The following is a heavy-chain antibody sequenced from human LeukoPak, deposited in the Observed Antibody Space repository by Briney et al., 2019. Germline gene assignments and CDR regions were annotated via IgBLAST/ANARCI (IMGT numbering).Heavy chain of an antibody. V-gene: IGHV3-7*01. CDR3: ARVWRRVAGGALDY. D-gene: IGHD6-19*01. CDR2: IKQDGSEK. J-gene: IGHJ4*02. CDR1: GFTFSSYW. Sequence: GXSLRLSCAASGFTFSSYWMSWVRQAPGKGLEWVANIKQDGSEKYYVDSVKGRFTISRDSAKNSLYLQMNSLRAEDTAVYYCARVWRRVAGGALDYWGQGTLVTVSS.